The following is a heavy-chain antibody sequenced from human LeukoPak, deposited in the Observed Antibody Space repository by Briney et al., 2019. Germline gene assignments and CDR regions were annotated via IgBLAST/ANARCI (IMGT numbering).Heavy chain of an antibody. D-gene: IGHD3-10*01. V-gene: IGHV7-4-1*02. CDR2: INTNTGSP. Sequence: GASMKVSCTASGYSLTAYAVNWVRQAPGQGLEWVGLINTNTGSPTYAPGFTGRFVFSLDTSVRTAYLQITSLKADDTAVYYCARGAPYGSGNCDHWGQGTLVTVSS. J-gene: IGHJ4*02. CDR1: GYSLTAYA. CDR3: ARGAPYGSGNCDH.